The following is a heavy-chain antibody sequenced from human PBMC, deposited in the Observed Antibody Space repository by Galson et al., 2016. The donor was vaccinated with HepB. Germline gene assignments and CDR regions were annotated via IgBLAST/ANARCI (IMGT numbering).Heavy chain of an antibody. V-gene: IGHV3-7*01. J-gene: IGHJ6*02. CDR1: GFTFSSYW. D-gene: IGHD3-10*01. CDR2: IKQDANEK. Sequence: SLRLSCAASGFTFSSYWMSWVRQAPGKGLEWVANIKQDANEKNYVGSVRGRFSISRDNAKNSLYLQMNSLRAEDTAVCYCAKDNYYGTGSYYPYKYYGMDVWGQGTTVTVSS. CDR3: AKDNYYGTGSYYPYKYYGMDV.